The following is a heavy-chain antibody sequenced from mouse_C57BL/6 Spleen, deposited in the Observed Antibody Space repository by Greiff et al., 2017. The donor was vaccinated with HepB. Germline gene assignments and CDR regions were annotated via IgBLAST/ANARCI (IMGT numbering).Heavy chain of an antibody. Sequence: EVNLVESGGGLVQSGRSLRLSCATSGFTFSDFYMEWVRQAPGKGLEWIAASRNKANDYTTEYSASVKGRFIVSRDTSQSILYLQMNALRAEDTAIYYCARDPYYAAMDYWGQGTSVTVSS. CDR3: ARDPYYAAMDY. CDR2: SRNKANDYTT. V-gene: IGHV7-1*01. D-gene: IGHD1-1*02. J-gene: IGHJ4*01. CDR1: GFTFSDFY.